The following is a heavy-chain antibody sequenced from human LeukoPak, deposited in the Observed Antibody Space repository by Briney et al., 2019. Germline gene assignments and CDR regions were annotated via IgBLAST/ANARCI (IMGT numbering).Heavy chain of an antibody. V-gene: IGHV4-59*01. Sequence: SETLSLTCTVSGGSIRGYYWNWIRQPPGKGLECIEYIYYSGSTKYNPSLKSRATISVDMSKNQFSLKLNSVTAADTAVYYCARDLLVGPTSAAFDIWGQGTMVTVSS. CDR3: ARDLLVGPTSAAFDI. CDR2: IYYSGST. CDR1: GGSIRGYY. J-gene: IGHJ3*02. D-gene: IGHD1-26*01.